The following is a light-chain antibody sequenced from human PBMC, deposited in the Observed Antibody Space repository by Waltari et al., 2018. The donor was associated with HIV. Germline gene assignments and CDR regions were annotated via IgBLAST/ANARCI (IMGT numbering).Light chain of an antibody. CDR2: GAY. V-gene: IGKV1D-12*01. CDR1: QCIANW. CDR3: QQTNSFPIT. Sequence: DIQMTQFPYSVSASVGERVTMTCRATQCIANWVAWCQQKPGKAPKLLIHGAYILQEGVPSRFSGSGSVTFFSLTINSLQPEDFATYYCQQTNSFPITFGQGTRLDSK. J-gene: IGKJ5*01.